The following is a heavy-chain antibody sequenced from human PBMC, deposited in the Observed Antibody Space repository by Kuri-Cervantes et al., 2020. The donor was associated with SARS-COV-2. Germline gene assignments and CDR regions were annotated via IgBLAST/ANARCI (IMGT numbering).Heavy chain of an antibody. J-gene: IGHJ5*02. V-gene: IGHV1-2*04. CDR2: INPNSGGT. Sequence: ASVKVSCKASGYTFTGYYMHWVRQAPGQGLEWMGWINPNSGGTNYAQKFQGWVTMTRDTSISTAYMEVSRLTSDDTAVYYCARGARITTFGVVIRGRENPCFDPWGQGTLVTVSS. CDR1: GYTFTGYY. CDR3: ARGARITTFGVVIRGRENPCFDP. D-gene: IGHD3-3*01.